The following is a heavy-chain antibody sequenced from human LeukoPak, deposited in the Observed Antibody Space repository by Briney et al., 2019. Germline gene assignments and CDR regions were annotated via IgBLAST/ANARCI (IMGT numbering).Heavy chain of an antibody. CDR2: IKQDGSEK. V-gene: IGHV3-7*03. D-gene: IGHD6-6*01. CDR1: GFTFSSYW. CDR3: ARVASIRYYYYMDV. J-gene: IGHJ6*03. Sequence: GGSLRLSCAASGFTFSSYWMSWVRQAPGKGLEWVANIKQDGSEKYYVDSVKGRFTISRDNAKNSLYLQMNSLRAEDTALYYCARVASIRYYYYMDVWGKGTTVTVSS.